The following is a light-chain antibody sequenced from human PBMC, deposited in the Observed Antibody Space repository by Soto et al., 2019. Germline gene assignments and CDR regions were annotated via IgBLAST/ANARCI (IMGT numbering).Light chain of an antibody. Sequence: QPPATLSVSPGERATLSCRASQSVSSNLAWYQQKPGQAPRLLIYGASTRATGIPARFSGSGSGTEFTLTISSLQSEDFAVYYCQKYNNWPWTFGQGTKV. J-gene: IGKJ1*01. CDR1: QSVSSN. CDR2: GAS. V-gene: IGKV3-15*01. CDR3: QKYNNWPWT.